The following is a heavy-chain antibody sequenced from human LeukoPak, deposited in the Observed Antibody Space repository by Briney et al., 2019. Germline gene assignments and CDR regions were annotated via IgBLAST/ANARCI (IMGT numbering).Heavy chain of an antibody. CDR3: ARVEFCSSTSCHLTVDY. D-gene: IGHD2-2*01. Sequence: SETLSLTCTGSGGSISSYYWSWIRQPPGKGLEWIGYIYYSGSTNYNPSLKSRVTISVDTSKNQFSLKLSSVTAADTAVYYCARVEFCSSTSCHLTVDYWGQGTLVTVSS. CDR1: GGSISSYY. J-gene: IGHJ4*02. V-gene: IGHV4-59*01. CDR2: IYYSGST.